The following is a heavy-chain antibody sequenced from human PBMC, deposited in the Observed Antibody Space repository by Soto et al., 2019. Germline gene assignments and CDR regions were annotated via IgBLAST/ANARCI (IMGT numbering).Heavy chain of an antibody. Sequence: SETLSLTCTASGCSISSGDYYWSWIRQHPGKGLEWIAYMSYSGTTYYNPSLKTRVIISVDTSTNQFSLKLSSVTAADTAVYYCARYCSGGTCQYAFDIWGQGTMVTVSS. CDR2: MSYSGTT. J-gene: IGHJ3*02. D-gene: IGHD2-15*01. CDR3: ARYCSGGTCQYAFDI. CDR1: GCSISSGDYY. V-gene: IGHV4-31*03.